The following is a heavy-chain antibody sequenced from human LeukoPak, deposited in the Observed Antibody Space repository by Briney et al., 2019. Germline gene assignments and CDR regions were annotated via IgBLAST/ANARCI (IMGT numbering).Heavy chain of an antibody. D-gene: IGHD3-22*01. J-gene: IGHJ4*02. CDR1: GFTFGSYA. V-gene: IGHV3-23*01. Sequence: GGSLRLPCAAPGFTFGSYAMYWVRQAPGKGLEWVSGISGSGGSTFYADSVKGRFTISRDNSENTVYLQMNSLRAEDTAVYYCAIAYYYDSSDLNWGQGTLVTVSS. CDR3: AIAYYYDSSDLN. CDR2: ISGSGGST.